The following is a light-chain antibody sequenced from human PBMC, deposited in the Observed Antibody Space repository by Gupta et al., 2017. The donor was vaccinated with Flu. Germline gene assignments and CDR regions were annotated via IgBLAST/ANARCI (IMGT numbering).Light chain of an antibody. V-gene: IGKV1-39*01. J-gene: IGKJ4*01. CDR1: QNINMY. CDR2: VAS. CDR3: QQSDNTPQLA. Sequence: DIQVTQSPSSLSASVGDRITITCRTSQNINMYLNWYQKKPGRAPKLLIYVASSLQSGVPSRFSGSGYGTEFTLTISSRQPEDFATYYCQQSDNTPQLAFGGGTKVEI.